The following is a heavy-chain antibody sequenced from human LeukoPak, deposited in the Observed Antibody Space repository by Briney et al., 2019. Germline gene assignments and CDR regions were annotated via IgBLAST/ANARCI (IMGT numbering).Heavy chain of an antibody. CDR3: AREGIPAARGYSYGFFDY. J-gene: IGHJ4*02. D-gene: IGHD5-18*01. Sequence: GASVKVSCKASGGTFSSYAISWVRQAPGQGLEWMGRIIPILGIANYAQKFQGRVTITADKSTSTAYMELSSLRSEDTAVYYCAREGIPAARGYSYGFFDYWGQGTLVAVSS. V-gene: IGHV1-69*04. CDR1: GGTFSSYA. CDR2: IIPILGIA.